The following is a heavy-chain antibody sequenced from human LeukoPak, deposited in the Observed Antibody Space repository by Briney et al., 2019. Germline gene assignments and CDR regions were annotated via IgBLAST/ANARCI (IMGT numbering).Heavy chain of an antibody. Sequence: GESLKISCKGSGYSFTSYWIGWVRQMPGKGLEWMGIIYPGDSDTRYSPSFQGQVTISADKSISTAYLQWSSLKASDTAMYYCARRGPGYCSGGSCSTPGDYWGQGTLVTVSS. V-gene: IGHV5-51*01. CDR2: IYPGDSDT. D-gene: IGHD2-15*01. J-gene: IGHJ4*02. CDR1: GYSFTSYW. CDR3: ARRGPGYCSGGSCSTPGDY.